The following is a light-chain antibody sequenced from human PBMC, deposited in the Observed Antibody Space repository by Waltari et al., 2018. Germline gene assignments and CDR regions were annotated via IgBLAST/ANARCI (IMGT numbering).Light chain of an antibody. J-gene: IGKJ1*01. CDR3: QQSYSTPQT. CDR2: AAS. V-gene: IGKV1-39*01. CDR1: QSINSY. Sequence: VGDRVTITCRASQSINSYLNWYQQKAGKAPKVLIYAASNLQSGVPSRFSGSGSGTDFTLTISSLQPEDFAIYYCQQSYSTPQTFGQGTKVEIK.